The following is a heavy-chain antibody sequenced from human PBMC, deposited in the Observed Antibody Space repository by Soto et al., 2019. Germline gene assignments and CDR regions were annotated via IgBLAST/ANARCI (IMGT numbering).Heavy chain of an antibody. V-gene: IGHV1-8*01. CDR3: ARGRVVMVLGVIYNWFDP. Sequence: ASVKVSCKASGYTFTSYDINWVRQATGQGLEWMGWMNPNSGNTGYAQKFQGRVTMTRNTSISTAYMELSSLRSEDTAVYYCARGRVVMVLGVIYNWFDPWGQGTLVTVSS. J-gene: IGHJ5*02. CDR2: MNPNSGNT. CDR1: GYTFTSYD. D-gene: IGHD3-10*01.